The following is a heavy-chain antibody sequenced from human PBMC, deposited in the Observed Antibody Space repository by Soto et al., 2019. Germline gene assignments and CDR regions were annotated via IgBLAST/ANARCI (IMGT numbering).Heavy chain of an antibody. CDR3: AGGYYDSSGYKPFNWFDP. Sequence: GASVKVSCKASGGTFSSYAISWVRQAPGQGLEWMGGIIPIFGTANYAQKFQGRVTITADESTSTAYMELSSLRSEDTAVYYCAGGYYDSSGYKPFNWFDPWGQGTVVTVSS. D-gene: IGHD3-22*01. V-gene: IGHV1-69*13. CDR2: IIPIFGTA. CDR1: GGTFSSYA. J-gene: IGHJ5*02.